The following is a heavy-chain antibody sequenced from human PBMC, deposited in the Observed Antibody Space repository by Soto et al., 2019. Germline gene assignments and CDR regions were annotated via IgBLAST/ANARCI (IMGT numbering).Heavy chain of an antibody. CDR3: AKARHYYDSSGYYSPYH. CDR2: ISYDGSNK. J-gene: IGHJ5*02. V-gene: IGHV3-30*18. D-gene: IGHD3-22*01. Sequence: GGSLRLSCAASGFTFSSYGMHWVRQAPGKGLEWVAVISYDGSNKYYEESVKGQFTISRDNSKNTLFLQMNSLRAEDTAVYYCAKARHYYDSSGYYSPYHWGQGT. CDR1: GFTFSSYG.